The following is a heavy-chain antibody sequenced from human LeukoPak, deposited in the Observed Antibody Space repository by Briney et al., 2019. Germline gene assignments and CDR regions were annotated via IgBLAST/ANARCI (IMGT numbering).Heavy chain of an antibody. D-gene: IGHD3-10*01. Sequence: ASVKVSCKASGGTFSSYAISWVRQAPGQGLEWMGGIIPIFGTANYAQKFQGRVTITADESTSTAYMELSSLRSEDTAVYYCAREGMVRGVDYHYGMDVWGQGTTVTVSS. V-gene: IGHV1-69*13. CDR1: GGTFSSYA. J-gene: IGHJ6*02. CDR2: IIPIFGTA. CDR3: AREGMVRGVDYHYGMDV.